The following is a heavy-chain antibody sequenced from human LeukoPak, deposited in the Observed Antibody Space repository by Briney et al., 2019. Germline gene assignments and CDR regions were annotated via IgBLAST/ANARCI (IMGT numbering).Heavy chain of an antibody. Sequence: SDTLSLTCTVSVGSISSYYWIWLRQPPAKGLDWIGYIYYSGSTNYNPSLKSRVTISVDTSKNQFSLKLSSVTAADTAVYYCARHLIEAAADYYYYYGMDVWGQGTTVTVSS. D-gene: IGHD6-13*01. V-gene: IGHV4-59*08. J-gene: IGHJ6*02. CDR1: VGSISSYY. CDR2: IYYSGST. CDR3: ARHLIEAAADYYYYYGMDV.